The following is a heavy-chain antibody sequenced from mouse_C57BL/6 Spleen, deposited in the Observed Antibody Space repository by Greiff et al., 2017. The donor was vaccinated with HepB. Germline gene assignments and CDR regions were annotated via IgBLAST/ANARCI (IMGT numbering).Heavy chain of an antibody. CDR2: IYPGDGDT. J-gene: IGHJ1*03. CDR3: AAYYSNYEGYFDV. V-gene: IGHV1-80*01. Sequence: VQLQQSGAELVKPGASVKISCKASGYAFSSYWMNWVKQRPGKGLEWIGQIYPGDGDTNYNGKFKGKAKLTADKSSSTAYMQISSLTSEDSAVYFCAAYYSNYEGYFDVWGTGTTVTVSS. CDR1: GYAFSSYW. D-gene: IGHD2-5*01.